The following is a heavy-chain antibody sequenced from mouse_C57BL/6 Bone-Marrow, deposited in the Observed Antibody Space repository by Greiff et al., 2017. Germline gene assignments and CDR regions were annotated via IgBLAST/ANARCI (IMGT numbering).Heavy chain of an antibody. J-gene: IGHJ4*01. CDR3: ARSSYDGCPYYAMDC. CDR1: GYAFTNYL. V-gene: IGHV1-54*01. Sequence: VQLQQSGAELVRPGTSVKVSCKASGYAFTNYLIEWVKQRPGQGLEWIGVINPGSGGTNYNEKFKGKATLTADKSSSTVYMQLSSLTSEDSAVYVCARSSYDGCPYYAMDCWGQGTSVTVSS. CDR2: INPGSGGT. D-gene: IGHD2-3*01.